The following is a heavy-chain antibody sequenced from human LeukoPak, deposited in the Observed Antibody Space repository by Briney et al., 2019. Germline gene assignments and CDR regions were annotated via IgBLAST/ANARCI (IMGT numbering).Heavy chain of an antibody. CDR1: GFTFSNFE. CDR2: ISIVDTTI. J-gene: IGHJ4*02. V-gene: IGHV3-48*03. D-gene: IGHD3-16*01. Sequence: GGSLRLSCAASGFTFSNFEMNWVRQAPGTGLEWVSYISIVDTTIYYADSVKGRFTTSRDNAKNSMYMQMNSLRAEDTAVYYCARGFGPTYWGQGTLVTVSS. CDR3: ARGFGPTY.